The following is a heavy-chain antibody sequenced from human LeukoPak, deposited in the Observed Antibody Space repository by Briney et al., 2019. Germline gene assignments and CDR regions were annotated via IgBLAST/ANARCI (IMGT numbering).Heavy chain of an antibody. D-gene: IGHD3-10*01. CDR1: GFTFKNYA. Sequence: GGSLRLSCAASGFTFKNYAMAWVRQPPGKGLEWVSAMSGTGGKTYYADSVKGRFTISRDNSRNMLYMELKSLRVEDTAIYYCARAGYSGSGSYVDWGQGTLVTVSS. CDR3: ARAGYSGSGSYVD. CDR2: MSGTGGKT. J-gene: IGHJ4*02. V-gene: IGHV3-23*01.